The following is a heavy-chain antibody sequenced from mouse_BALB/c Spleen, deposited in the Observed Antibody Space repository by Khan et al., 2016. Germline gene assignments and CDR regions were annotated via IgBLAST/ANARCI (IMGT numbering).Heavy chain of an antibody. D-gene: IGHD2-2*01. J-gene: IGHJ4*01. Sequence: QVQLKESGPGLVAPSQSLSITCTVSGFSLIAYGVNWVRQPPGKGLEWLGMIWGDGTTDYNSALKSRLNIPKDNSKSQVFLKMNSLQTDDTARYYCARDGWGYYAMDYWGQGTSVTVSS. V-gene: IGHV2-6-7*01. CDR2: IWGDGTT. CDR1: GFSLIAYG. CDR3: ARDGWGYYAMDY.